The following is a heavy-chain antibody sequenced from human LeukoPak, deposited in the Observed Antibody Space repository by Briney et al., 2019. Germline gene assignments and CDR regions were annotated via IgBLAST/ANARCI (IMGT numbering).Heavy chain of an antibody. J-gene: IGHJ4*02. CDR2: ISSSSSYI. V-gene: IGHV3-21*01. CDR3: ARDRRLYYYGSGIKTT. D-gene: IGHD3-10*01. Sequence: GGSLKLSCAASGFTFSSYSMNWVRQAPGKGLEWVSSISSSSSYIYYADSVKGRFTISRDNAKNSLYLQMNSLRAEDTAVYYCARDRRLYYYGSGIKTTWGQGTLVTVSS. CDR1: GFTFSSYS.